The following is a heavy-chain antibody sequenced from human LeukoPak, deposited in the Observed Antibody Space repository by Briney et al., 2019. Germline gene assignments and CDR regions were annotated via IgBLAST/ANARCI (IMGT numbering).Heavy chain of an antibody. J-gene: IGHJ4*02. D-gene: IGHD1-26*01. CDR2: IYYSGST. V-gene: IGHV4-30-4*08. CDR3: ARVGAASTRRPGDGLDC. Sequence: PSETLFLTCTVSGGSISSGDYYWSWIRQPPGKGLEWIGYIYYSGSTYYNPSLKSRVTISVDTSKNQLSLKLSSVTAADTAVYYCARVGAASTRRPGDGLDCWGQGTLVTVSS. CDR1: GGSISSGDYY.